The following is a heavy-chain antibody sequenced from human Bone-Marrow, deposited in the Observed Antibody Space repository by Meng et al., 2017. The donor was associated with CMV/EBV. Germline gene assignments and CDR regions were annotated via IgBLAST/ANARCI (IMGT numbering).Heavy chain of an antibody. CDR3: ARAYSSSWNYFDY. V-gene: IGHV1-69*05. CDR1: GYTFTSYD. J-gene: IGHJ4*02. Sequence: SVKVSCKASGYTFTSYDINWVRQATGQGLEWMGGIIPIFGTANYAQKFQGRVTITTDESTSTAYMELSSLRSEDTAVYYCARAYSSSWNYFDYWGQGTLVTVSS. D-gene: IGHD6-13*01. CDR2: IIPIFGTA.